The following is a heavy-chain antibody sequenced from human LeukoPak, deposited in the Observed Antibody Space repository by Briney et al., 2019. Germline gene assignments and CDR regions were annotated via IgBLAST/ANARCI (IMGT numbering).Heavy chain of an antibody. CDR1: GGSLNNYY. D-gene: IGHD6-19*01. CDR2: IEPSGTN. Sequence: SETLSLTCTVSGGSLNNYYWTWIRQPAGKGLEWIGRIEPSGTNDHNPSLKSRVTVSINMSKNQFSLELISVTAADTAVYYCTRGHGWTDYWGQGTLVTVSS. CDR3: TRGHGWTDY. V-gene: IGHV4-4*07. J-gene: IGHJ4*02.